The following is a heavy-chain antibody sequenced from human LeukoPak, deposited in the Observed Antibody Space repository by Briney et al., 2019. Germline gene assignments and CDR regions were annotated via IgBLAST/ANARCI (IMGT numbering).Heavy chain of an antibody. CDR2: INPNSGGT. D-gene: IGHD3-3*01. CDR1: GYTFTGYH. J-gene: IGHJ3*02. V-gene: IGHV1-2*02. Sequence: ASVKVSCKASGYTFTGYHMHWGRQAPGQGLEWMGWINPNSGGTTYAQKFQGRVTMTRDTSISTANMELSSLRSDDTAVFYCARDVAPTTIFGVVTKPTAAFDIWGQGTLVTVSS. CDR3: ARDVAPTTIFGVVTKPTAAFDI.